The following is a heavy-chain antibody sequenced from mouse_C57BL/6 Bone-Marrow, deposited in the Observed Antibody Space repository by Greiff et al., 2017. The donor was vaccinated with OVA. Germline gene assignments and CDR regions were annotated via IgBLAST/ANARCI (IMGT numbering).Heavy chain of an antibody. Sequence: VQLQQSGPELVKPGASVKISCKASGYAFSSSWMNWVKQRPGKGLEWIGRIYPGDGDTNYNGKFKGKATLTADKSSSTAYMELRSLTSEDSAVYYCTRGGGFFYAMDYWGQGTSVTVSS. V-gene: IGHV1-82*01. CDR3: TRGGGFFYAMDY. CDR2: IYPGDGDT. J-gene: IGHJ4*01. CDR1: GYAFSSSW.